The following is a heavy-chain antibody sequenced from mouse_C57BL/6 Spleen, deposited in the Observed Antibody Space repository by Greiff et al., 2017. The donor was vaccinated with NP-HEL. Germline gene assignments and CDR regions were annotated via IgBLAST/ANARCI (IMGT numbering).Heavy chain of an antibody. CDR1: GYTFTEYT. Sequence: QVQLKESGAELVKPGASVKLSCKASGYTFTEYTIHWVKQRSGQGLEWIGWFYPGSGSIKYNEKFKDKATLTADKSSSTVYMELSRLTSEDSAVYCCARHEAPGYAMDYWGQGTSVTVSS. V-gene: IGHV1-62-2*01. CDR2: FYPGSGSI. J-gene: IGHJ4*01. CDR3: ARHEAPGYAMDY.